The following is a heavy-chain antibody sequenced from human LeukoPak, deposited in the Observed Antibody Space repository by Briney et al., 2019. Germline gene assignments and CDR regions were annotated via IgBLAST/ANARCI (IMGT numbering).Heavy chain of an antibody. D-gene: IGHD2-2*01. V-gene: IGHV1-2*02. J-gene: IGHJ5*02. Sequence: ASVKVSCKASGYTFTSYDINWVRQATGQGLEWMGWINPNSGGTNYAQKFQGRVTMTRDTSISTAYMELSRLRSDDTAVYYCARGVVVVPAAPAGFDPWGQGTLVTVSS. CDR1: GYTFTSYD. CDR2: INPNSGGT. CDR3: ARGVVVVPAAPAGFDP.